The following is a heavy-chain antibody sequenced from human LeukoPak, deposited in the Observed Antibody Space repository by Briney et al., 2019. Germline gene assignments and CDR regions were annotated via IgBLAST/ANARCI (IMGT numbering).Heavy chain of an antibody. V-gene: IGHV4-39*01. D-gene: IGHD3-3*01. J-gene: IGHJ4*02. CDR3: ARLREFWSAYYTNRAFVY. CDR2: IYYSGST. CDR1: GGSISSNSYY. Sequence: SETLSLTCIVSGGSISSNSYYWGWIRQPPGRGRGGMGRIYYSGSTYYNPTLKSRVTISVDTSKTQFSLKLSSVTAADTALYYCARLREFWSAYYTNRAFVYWGQGTLVTVSS.